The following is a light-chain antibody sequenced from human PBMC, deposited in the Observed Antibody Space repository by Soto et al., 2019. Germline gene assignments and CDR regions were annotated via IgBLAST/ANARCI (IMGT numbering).Light chain of an antibody. CDR1: QSISSY. CDR3: QQSYITPLT. J-gene: IGKJ4*01. CDR2: AAS. V-gene: IGKV1-39*01. Sequence: DIQMTQSPSSLSASVGDRVTITCRASQSISSYLNWYQQKPGEAPNLLIYAASNLESEVPSRFSGSGSGTDFTLTISSLQPEDFATYYCQQSYITPLTFGGGTKVEIK.